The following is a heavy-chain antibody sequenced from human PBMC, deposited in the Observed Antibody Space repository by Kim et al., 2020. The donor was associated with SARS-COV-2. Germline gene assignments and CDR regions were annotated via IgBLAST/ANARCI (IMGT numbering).Heavy chain of an antibody. CDR2: ISANNGHA. V-gene: IGHV1-18*01. CDR1: GYTFTSHG. CDR3: XRGWGDYFDH. Sequence: ASVKVSCKASGYTFTSHGIAWVRQAPGQGLEWMGWISANNGHAEYAQRFQGRVTFTTEXSXTTVYMEMRSLVPDDTAVYXGXRGWGDYFDHWGQGTXATVTS. D-gene: IGHD3-16*01. J-gene: IGHJ4*02.